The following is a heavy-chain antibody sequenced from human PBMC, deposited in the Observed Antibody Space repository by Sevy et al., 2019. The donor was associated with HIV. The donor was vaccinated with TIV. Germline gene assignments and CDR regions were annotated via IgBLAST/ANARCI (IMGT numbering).Heavy chain of an antibody. CDR2: FDPTGGSR. V-gene: IGHV1-46*01. D-gene: IGHD6-19*01. Sequence: ASVKVSCKISGYTFSSYYIYWVRQAPGQGLEWIGIFDPTGGSRSYTQRFQGRLTMNGDTSTSIAYMEFTCLRSDDTAIYYCASDEGEQWLWTITGPTWYDPWGQGTLVTVSS. J-gene: IGHJ5*02. CDR1: GYTFSSYY. CDR3: ASDEGEQWLWTITGPTWYDP.